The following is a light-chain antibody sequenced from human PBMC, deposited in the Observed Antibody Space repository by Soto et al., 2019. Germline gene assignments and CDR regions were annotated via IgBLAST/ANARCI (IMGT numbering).Light chain of an antibody. CDR1: QTVTSGY. J-gene: IGKJ1*01. V-gene: IGKV3-20*01. Sequence: EIVLTQSPDTLSLSPGERATLSCRASQTVTSGYLAWYQQKPGQAPRLLIYGASTRATGIPARFSGSGSGTDFTLTISRLEPEDFAVYYRQQYGSSPTWTFGQGTKVDIK. CDR2: GAS. CDR3: QQYGSSPTWT.